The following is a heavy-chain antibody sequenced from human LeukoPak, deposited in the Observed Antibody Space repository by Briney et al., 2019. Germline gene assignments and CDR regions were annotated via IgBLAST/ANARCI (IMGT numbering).Heavy chain of an antibody. CDR3: AREGSGTAWFDP. CDR2: IIPILGIA. V-gene: IGHV1-69*04. J-gene: IGHJ5*02. CDR1: GGTFSSYT. D-gene: IGHD2-15*01. Sequence: SVKVSCKASGGTFSSYTISWVRQAPGQGLEWMGRIIPILGIANYAQKFQGRVTITADKSTSTAYMELSSLRSEDTAVYYCAREGSGTAWFDPWGQGTLVTVSS.